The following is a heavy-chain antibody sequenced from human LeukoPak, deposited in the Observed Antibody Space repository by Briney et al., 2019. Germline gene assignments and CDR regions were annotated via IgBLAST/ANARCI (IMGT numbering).Heavy chain of an antibody. J-gene: IGHJ5*02. D-gene: IGHD1/OR15-1a*01. V-gene: IGHV3-7*05. CDR1: GFTFRSYW. Sequence: GRSLRLSCAASGFTFRSYWMNWVRQAPGKGLEWVASIQQDGTDKYYVDSVKGRFTISRDNAKNSLYLQMNSLRAEDTALYYCARGLLTETRYCPFDPWGQGTLVTVSS. CDR3: ARGLLTETRYCPFDP. CDR2: IQQDGTDK.